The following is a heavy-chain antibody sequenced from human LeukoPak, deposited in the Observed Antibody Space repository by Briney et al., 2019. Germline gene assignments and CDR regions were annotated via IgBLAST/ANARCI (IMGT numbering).Heavy chain of an antibody. CDR3: ARDFGGNSDF. D-gene: IGHD4-23*01. V-gene: IGHV3-74*01. CDR2: MNVEGSVT. J-gene: IGHJ4*02. CDR1: GFTFSSYS. Sequence: GGSLRLSCAASGFTFSSYSMNWVRQAPGKGLVWVSRMNVEGSVTSYADFVKGRFTISRDIAKNTLYLQMNALTAEDTAVYYCARDFGGNSDFWGQGTLVTVSS.